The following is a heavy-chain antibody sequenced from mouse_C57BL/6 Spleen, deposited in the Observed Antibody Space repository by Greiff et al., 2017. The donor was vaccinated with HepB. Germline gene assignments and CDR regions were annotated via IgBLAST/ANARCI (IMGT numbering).Heavy chain of an antibody. D-gene: IGHD1-1*01. J-gene: IGHJ4*01. V-gene: IGHV5-4*01. CDR2: ISDGGSYT. CDR1: GFTFSSYA. CDR3: ARDLYYYGSSLMDY. Sequence: EVHLVESGGGLVKPGGSLKLSCAASGFTFSSYAMSWVRQTPEKRLEWVATISDGGSYTYYPDNVKGRFTISRDNAKNNLYLQMSHLKSEDTAMYYCARDLYYYGSSLMDYWGQGTSVTVSS.